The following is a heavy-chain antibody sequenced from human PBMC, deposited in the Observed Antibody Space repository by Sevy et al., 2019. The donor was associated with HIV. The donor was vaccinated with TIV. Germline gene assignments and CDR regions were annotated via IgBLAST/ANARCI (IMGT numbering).Heavy chain of an antibody. Sequence: ASVKVSCKASGGTFSSYAISWVRQAPGQGLEWMGGIIPIFGTANYAQKFQGRVTITGDESTGTAYMELSSLRSEDTAVYYCARETGTVAGTQYYFDYWGQGTLVTVSS. CDR2: IIPIFGTA. J-gene: IGHJ4*02. D-gene: IGHD6-19*01. CDR1: GGTFSSYA. V-gene: IGHV1-69*13. CDR3: ARETGTVAGTQYYFDY.